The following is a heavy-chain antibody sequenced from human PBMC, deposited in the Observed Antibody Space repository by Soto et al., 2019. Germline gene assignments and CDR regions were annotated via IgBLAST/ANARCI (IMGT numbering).Heavy chain of an antibody. D-gene: IGHD6-19*01. J-gene: IGHJ4*02. V-gene: IGHV5-51*01. Sequence: GESLKISCKGSGYSFTSYWIGWVRQMPGKGLEWMGIIYPGDSDTRYSPSFQGQVTISADKSISTAYPQWSSLKASDTAMYYCARHSLAGSSGWYGVVDYWGQGTLVTVSS. CDR2: IYPGDSDT. CDR1: GYSFTSYW. CDR3: ARHSLAGSSGWYGVVDY.